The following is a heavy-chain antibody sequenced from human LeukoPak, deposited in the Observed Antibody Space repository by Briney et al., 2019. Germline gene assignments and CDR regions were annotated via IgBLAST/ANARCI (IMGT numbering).Heavy chain of an antibody. Sequence: GASVKVSCKASGYTFTGYYMHWVRQAPGQGLEWMGWINPNSGGTNYAQKFQGRVTMTRDTSISTAYMELSRLRSDDTAVYYCARDPPTSYCSGGSCCALNQRDDYWGQGTLVTVSS. CDR1: GYTFTGYY. D-gene: IGHD2-15*01. CDR3: ARDPPTSYCSGGSCCALNQRDDY. J-gene: IGHJ4*02. CDR2: INPNSGGT. V-gene: IGHV1-2*02.